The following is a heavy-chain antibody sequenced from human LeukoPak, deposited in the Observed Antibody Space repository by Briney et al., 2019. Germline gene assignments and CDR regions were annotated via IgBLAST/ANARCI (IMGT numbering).Heavy chain of an antibody. V-gene: IGHV1-18*04. CDR2: ISAYNGNT. CDR1: GYTFTSYG. D-gene: IGHD3-9*01. CDR3: ARAFDWLFHSDY. Sequence: ASVNVSCKASGYTFTSYGISWVRQAPRQGLEWMGWISAYNGNTNYAQKLQGRVTMTTDTSTSTAYMELRSLRSDDTAVYYCARAFDWLFHSDYWGQGTLVTVSS. J-gene: IGHJ4*02.